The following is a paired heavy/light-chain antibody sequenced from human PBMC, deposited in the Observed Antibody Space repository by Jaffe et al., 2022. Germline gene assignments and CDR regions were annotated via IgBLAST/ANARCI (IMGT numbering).Heavy chain of an antibody. CDR3: AHSVRGYDILTGYYNPKYFDY. V-gene: IGHV2-5*01. CDR2: IYWNDDE. Sequence: QIILKESGPTLVKPTQTLTLTCTFSGFSLSTSGVGVGWIRQPPGKALEWLALIYWNDDERYSPSLKSRLTIIKNTSKKQVVLTMTNMDPMDTATYYCAHSVRGYDILTGYYNPKYFDYWGQGTLVAVSS. J-gene: IGHJ4*02. CDR1: GFSLSTSGVG. D-gene: IGHD3-9*01.
Light chain of an antibody. J-gene: IGKJ2*01. CDR1: QSVSSSF. V-gene: IGKV3-20*01. CDR2: GTS. CDR3: QQYGDSPYT. Sequence: EIVLTQSPGTLSLSPGERATLSCRASQSVSSSFLAWYQQRPGQPPRLLIYGTSSRATGIPDRFSGSGSGTDFTLTISRLEPEDFAVYYCQQYGDSPYTFGQGTKLEIK.